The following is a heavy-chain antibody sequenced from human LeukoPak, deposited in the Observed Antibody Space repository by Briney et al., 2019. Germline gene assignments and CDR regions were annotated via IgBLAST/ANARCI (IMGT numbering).Heavy chain of an antibody. CDR1: GGSFSGYY. CDR2: INHSEST. D-gene: IGHD3-10*01. Sequence: SETLSLTCAVYGGSFSGYYWSWIRQPPGKGLEWIGEINHSESTNYNPSLKSRVTISVDTSKNQFSLKLSSVTAADTAVYYCARGPQITMVRGVIISPFDYWGQGTLVTVSS. V-gene: IGHV4-34*01. CDR3: ARGPQITMVRGVIISPFDY. J-gene: IGHJ4*02.